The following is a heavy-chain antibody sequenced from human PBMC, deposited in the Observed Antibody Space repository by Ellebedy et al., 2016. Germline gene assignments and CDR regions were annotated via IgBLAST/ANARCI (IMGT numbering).Heavy chain of an antibody. Sequence: SETLSLTXAVYGGSFSGYYWSWIRQPPGKGLEWIGEINHSGSTNYNPSLKSRVTISVDTSKNQFSLKLSSVTAADTAVYYCARGGGWYHYWGQGTLVTVSS. CDR3: ARGGGWYHY. V-gene: IGHV4-34*01. CDR2: INHSGST. D-gene: IGHD6-19*01. CDR1: GGSFSGYY. J-gene: IGHJ4*02.